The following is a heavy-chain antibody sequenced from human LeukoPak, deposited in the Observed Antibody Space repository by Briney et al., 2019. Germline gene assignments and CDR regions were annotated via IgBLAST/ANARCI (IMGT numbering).Heavy chain of an antibody. CDR3: AKEGVMITFGGVLWFDP. Sequence: GGSLRLSCAASGFTFSSYARSWVRQAPGKGLEWVSAISGSGGSTYYADSVKGRFTISRDNSKNTLYLQMNSLRAEDTAVYYCAKEGVMITFGGVLWFDPWGQGTLVTVSS. CDR1: GFTFSSYA. D-gene: IGHD3-16*01. J-gene: IGHJ5*02. CDR2: ISGSGGST. V-gene: IGHV3-23*01.